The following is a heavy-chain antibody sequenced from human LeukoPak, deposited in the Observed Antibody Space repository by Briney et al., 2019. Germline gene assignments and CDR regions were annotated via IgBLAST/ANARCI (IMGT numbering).Heavy chain of an antibody. CDR3: ARLHDYYDSRDY. V-gene: IGHV3-48*03. Sequence: GGSLRLSGAASGFTFSSYEMNWVRQAPGKGLEWVSYISSSGSTIYYTDSVKGRFTISRDNAKNSLYLQMNSLRAEDTAVYYCARLHDYYDSRDYWGQGTLVTVSS. J-gene: IGHJ4*02. CDR2: ISSSGSTI. D-gene: IGHD3-22*01. CDR1: GFTFSSYE.